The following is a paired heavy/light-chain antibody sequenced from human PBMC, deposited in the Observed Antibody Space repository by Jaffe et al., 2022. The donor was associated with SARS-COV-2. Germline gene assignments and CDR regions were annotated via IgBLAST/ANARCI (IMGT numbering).Heavy chain of an antibody. J-gene: IGHJ5*02. V-gene: IGHV3-49*05. CDR2: IRSKAYGGTT. CDR3: TRGLRFLGWLYNWFDP. Sequence: EVQLVESGGGLVKPGRSLRLSCTASGFTFGDYAMSWFRQAPGKGLEWVGFIRSKAYGGTTEYAASVKDRFTISRDDSNSIAYLQMNSLKTEDTALYYCTRGLRFLGWLYNWFDPWGQGILVTVSS. CDR1: GFTFGDYA. D-gene: IGHD3-3*01.
Light chain of an antibody. V-gene: IGKV1-12*01. Sequence: DIQMTQSPSSVSASVGDRVTITCRASQGVSSWLAWYQQKPGKAPKLLIYSASSLQSGVPSRFSGSGSGTDFALTISSLQPEDFATYYCQQANSFPLTFGGGTKVELK. CDR1: QGVSSW. J-gene: IGKJ4*01. CDR2: SAS. CDR3: QQANSFPLT.